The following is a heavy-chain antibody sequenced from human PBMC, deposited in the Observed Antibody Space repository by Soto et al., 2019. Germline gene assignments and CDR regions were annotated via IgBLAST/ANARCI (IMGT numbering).Heavy chain of an antibody. J-gene: IGHJ4*02. D-gene: IGHD3-16*01. V-gene: IGHV4-59*11. CDR2: ISYSGST. Sequence: QVQLQESGPGLVEPSETLSLTCTVSGVSMSRHYWTWLRQPPGKGLEWIGYISYSGSTYYNPSLKSRVTISADTSRNQFSLKLSSVIAADTAVYYCARADPDASVGYWGQGTLVTVSS. CDR3: ARADPDASVGY. CDR1: GVSMSRHY.